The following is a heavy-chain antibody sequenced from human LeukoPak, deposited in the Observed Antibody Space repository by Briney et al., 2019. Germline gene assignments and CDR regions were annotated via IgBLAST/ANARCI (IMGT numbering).Heavy chain of an antibody. CDR3: ARVMVRGAKVGLDY. Sequence: SETLSLTCTVSGSSISSHYWSWIRQPPGKGLEWIGYIYYGGSTNYNPSLKSRVTISVDTSKNQFSLKLSSVTAADTAVYYCARVMVRGAKVGLDYWGQGTLVTVSS. CDR1: GSSISSHY. V-gene: IGHV4-59*11. J-gene: IGHJ4*02. CDR2: IYYGGST. D-gene: IGHD3-10*01.